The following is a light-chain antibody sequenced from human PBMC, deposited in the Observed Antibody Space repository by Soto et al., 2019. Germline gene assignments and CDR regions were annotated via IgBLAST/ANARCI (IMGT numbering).Light chain of an antibody. J-gene: IGLJ1*01. CDR1: SSDVGGYNY. CDR2: DVS. CDR3: CSYTTSNTRQIV. Sequence: SVLTQPASVTGSAGQWITISCTGTSSDVGGYNYVSWYQQHPGKAPKFMIYDVSNRPSGVSNRFSGSKSGNTASLTISGLQAEDEADYYCCSYTTSNTRQIVFGAGTKVTVL. V-gene: IGLV2-14*01.